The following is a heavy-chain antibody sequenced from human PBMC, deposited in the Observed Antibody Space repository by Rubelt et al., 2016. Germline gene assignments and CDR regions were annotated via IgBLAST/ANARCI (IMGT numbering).Heavy chain of an antibody. Sequence: EVQLVESGGGLIQPGGSLRLSCAASWFTVRNNYISWVRQDPGKGLEWGSGSYSGGSTFFADSVTGRFTIARDISKNTLDLQMNALRAEDTAVYYCARNVPILENGYWGRGTLVTVSS. CDR1: WFTVRNNY. CDR3: ARNVPILENGY. J-gene: IGHJ4*02. CDR2: SYSGGST. V-gene: IGHV3-53*01. D-gene: IGHD3-3*01.